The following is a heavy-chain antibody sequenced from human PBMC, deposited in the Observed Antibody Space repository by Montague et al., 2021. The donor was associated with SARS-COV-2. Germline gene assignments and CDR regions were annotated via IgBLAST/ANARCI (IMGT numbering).Heavy chain of an antibody. CDR1: GGSISSGSYY. V-gene: IGHV4-61*02. Sequence: SQSLSLTCSVSGGSISSGSYYWSWIRQPTGKGLEWIGRIYTSGSTNYNPSLKSRVTISVDTSKNQFSLKLSSVTAADTAVYYCARTIRRVVRGVYLNWFDPWGQGTLVTVSS. J-gene: IGHJ5*02. D-gene: IGHD3-10*01. CDR2: IYTSGST. CDR3: ARTIRRVVRGVYLNWFDP.